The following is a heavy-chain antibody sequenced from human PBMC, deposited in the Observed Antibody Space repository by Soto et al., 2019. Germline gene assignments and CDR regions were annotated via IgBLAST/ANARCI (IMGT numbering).Heavy chain of an antibody. V-gene: IGHV3-33*01. J-gene: IGHJ3*02. CDR2: IWFDGGNK. CDR1: GFTFSIYG. D-gene: IGHD3-22*01. Sequence: PGGSLRLSCTASGFTFSIYGMHWVRQAPGKGLEWVASIWFDGGNKYYADSVKGRFTISRDNSKNTLYLQMNSLRAEDTAVYYCARPTSGYSSSYDAFDIWGQGTMVAVSS. CDR3: ARPTSGYSSSYDAFDI.